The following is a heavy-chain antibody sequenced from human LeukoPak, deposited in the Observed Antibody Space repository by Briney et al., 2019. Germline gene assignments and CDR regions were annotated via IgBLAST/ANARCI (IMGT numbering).Heavy chain of an antibody. V-gene: IGHV3-53*01. D-gene: IGHD6-19*01. CDR1: GFTVSSNY. J-gene: IGHJ6*02. Sequence: GGSLRLSCAPSGFTVSSNYMSWVRQAPGKGLQCVSVIYSGGSTYYADSVKGRFTISRDNSKNTLYLQMNRLRAEDTAVYYCARGLAVAGYYYGMDVWGQGTTVTVSS. CDR3: ARGLAVAGYYYGMDV. CDR2: IYSGGST.